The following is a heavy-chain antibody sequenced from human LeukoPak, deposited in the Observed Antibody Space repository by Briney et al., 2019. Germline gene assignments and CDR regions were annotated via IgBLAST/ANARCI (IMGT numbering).Heavy chain of an antibody. D-gene: IGHD3-22*01. J-gene: IGHJ4*02. Sequence: GASVKVSCKASGGTFSSYAISWVRQAPGQGLEWMGWISAYNGNTNYAQKLQGRVTMTTDTSTSTAYMELRSLRSDDTAVYYCASTYYYDSSGYNYFDYWGQGTLVTVSS. V-gene: IGHV1-18*01. CDR2: ISAYNGNT. CDR1: GGTFSSYA. CDR3: ASTYYYDSSGYNYFDY.